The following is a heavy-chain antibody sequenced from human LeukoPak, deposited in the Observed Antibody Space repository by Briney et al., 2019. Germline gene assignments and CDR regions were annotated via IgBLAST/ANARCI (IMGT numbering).Heavy chain of an antibody. CDR3: ARDPIQLWLDY. CDR2: ITSSGTYI. CDR1: GFTFRNYN. V-gene: IGHV3-21*01. D-gene: IGHD5-18*01. J-gene: IGHJ4*02. Sequence: GGSLSLSWAASGFTFRNYNMNWFRQAPGKAMDWVSSITSSGTYIFYADSVKGRFTISRDNAKNSLYLQMDSLGPEDTAVYYCARDPIQLWLDYWGQGTLVTVSS.